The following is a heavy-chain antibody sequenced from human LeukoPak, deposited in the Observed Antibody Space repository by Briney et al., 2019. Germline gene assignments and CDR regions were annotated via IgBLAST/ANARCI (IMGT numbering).Heavy chain of an antibody. CDR3: ARGGGSYDFDH. CDR2: IYSGGTT. CDR1: GFTVSSNY. J-gene: IGHJ4*02. V-gene: IGHV3-53*01. Sequence: GGSQRLSRSASGFTVSSNYTSWVRQAPGKGLEWVSVIYSGGTTYYADSVKGRFTISRDISKNMLYVQMNSLRAEDTAVYYCARGGGSYDFDHWGQGTLVTVSS. D-gene: IGHD1-26*01.